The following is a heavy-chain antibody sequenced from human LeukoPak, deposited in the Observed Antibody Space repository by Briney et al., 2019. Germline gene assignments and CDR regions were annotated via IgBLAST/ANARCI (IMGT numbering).Heavy chain of an antibody. V-gene: IGHV3-48*01. J-gene: IGHJ4*02. CDR3: ARAGFTFSDYFGSFFDY. D-gene: IGHD3-10*01. CDR2: ISSISSTI. Sequence: RRSLRLSCAASGFTFSSYGITWVRQAPGKGLEWVSYISSISSTISYADSVKGRFTISRDNAKNSLYLRLNSLRAEDTAVNYCARAGFTFSDYFGSFFDYWGQGTLVTVSS. CDR1: GFTFSSYG.